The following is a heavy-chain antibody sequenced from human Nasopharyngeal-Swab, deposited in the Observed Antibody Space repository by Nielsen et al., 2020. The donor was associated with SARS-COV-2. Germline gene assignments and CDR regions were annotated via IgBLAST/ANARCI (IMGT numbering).Heavy chain of an antibody. CDR3: AREEYYYDSSGNYYRAFDN. V-gene: IGHV4-59*11. J-gene: IGHJ4*02. CDR2: VCYSGIT. D-gene: IGHD3-22*01. Sequence: SETLSLTCTASGAFISGHDWSWIRQPPGKGLEWIGYVCYSGITNYNPSLNSPVTISADNSKNQFSLELGTVTDADTAVYYCAREEYYYDSSGNYYRAFDNWGQGTLVSVSS. CDR1: GAFISGHD.